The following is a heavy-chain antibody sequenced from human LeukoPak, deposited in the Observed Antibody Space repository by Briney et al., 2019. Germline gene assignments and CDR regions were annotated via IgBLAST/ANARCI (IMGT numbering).Heavy chain of an antibody. CDR2: ISDSGANT. Sequence: GGSLRLSCAASGFTFSDAWMNWVRQAPGKGLEWVSTISDSGANTYYADSVRGRFTISRDNSKNTLYLQKNSLRADDTAIYYCAKSMTLQWRGFFDLWGRGTHVTVSS. CDR3: AKSMTLQWRGFFDL. D-gene: IGHD6-19*01. V-gene: IGHV3-23*01. J-gene: IGHJ2*01. CDR1: GFTFSDAW.